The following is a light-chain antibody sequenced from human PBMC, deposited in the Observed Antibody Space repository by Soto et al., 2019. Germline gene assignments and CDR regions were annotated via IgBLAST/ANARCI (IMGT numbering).Light chain of an antibody. CDR1: QSLSSSY. J-gene: IGKJ4*01. CDR3: QQFATSPLT. CDR2: GAS. Sequence: EIVMTQSPGTLSLSPWERATLSCRASQSLSSSYLAWYQQKPGQAPRLLIYGASSRATGIPDRFSGSGSGTDFTLTISRLEPEDFAVYYCQQFATSPLTFGGGTKVDIK. V-gene: IGKV3-20*01.